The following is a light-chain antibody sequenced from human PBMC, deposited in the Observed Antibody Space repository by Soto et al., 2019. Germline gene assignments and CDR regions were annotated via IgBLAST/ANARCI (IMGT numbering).Light chain of an antibody. Sequence: DIPMTQSPSTLSASVGDRVTITCRASQSISDLLAWYQHKPEKAPKLLIYKASVLKSGVPSRFSGSGSGTEYTLTISSLQPDDFASYYCQQYNGYWTFGQGTKVEI. J-gene: IGKJ1*01. CDR2: KAS. CDR3: QQYNGYWT. V-gene: IGKV1-5*03. CDR1: QSISDL.